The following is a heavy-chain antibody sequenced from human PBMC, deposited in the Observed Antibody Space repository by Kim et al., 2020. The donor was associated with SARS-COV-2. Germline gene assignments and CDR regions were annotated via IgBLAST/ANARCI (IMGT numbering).Heavy chain of an antibody. CDR1: GFTFSSYW. D-gene: IGHD1-1*01. Sequence: GGSLRLSCAASGFTFSSYWMSWVRQAPGKGLEWVANIKQDGSEKYYVDSVKGRFTISRDNAKNSLYLQMNSLRAEDTAVYYCASMSSHPTTPFDPWGQGTLVTVSS. V-gene: IGHV3-7*03. CDR3: ASMSSHPTTPFDP. J-gene: IGHJ5*02. CDR2: IKQDGSEK.